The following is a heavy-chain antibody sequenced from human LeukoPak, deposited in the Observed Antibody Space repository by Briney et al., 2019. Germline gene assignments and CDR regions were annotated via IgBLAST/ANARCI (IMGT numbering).Heavy chain of an antibody. D-gene: IGHD3-9*01. CDR3: ARDSYYDILTGYYQYYYYYYMDV. V-gene: IGHV1-2*02. CDR1: GYTFTSYG. CDR2: INPNSGGT. J-gene: IGHJ6*03. Sequence: GASVKVSCKASGYTFTSYGISWVRQAPGQGLEWMGWINPNSGGTNYAQKFQGRVTMTRDTSISTAYMELSRLRSDDTAVYYCARDSYYDILTGYYQYYYYYYMDVWGKGTTVTISS.